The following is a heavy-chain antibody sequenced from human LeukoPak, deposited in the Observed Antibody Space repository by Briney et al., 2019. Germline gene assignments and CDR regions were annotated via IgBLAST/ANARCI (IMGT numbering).Heavy chain of an antibody. J-gene: IGHJ4*02. CDR2: ISSSGSTI. D-gene: IGHD1-26*01. CDR3: ARDKSELLPVCDY. Sequence: SGGSLRLSCAASGFTFSDYYMSWIRQAPGKGLEWVSYISSSGSTIYYADSVKGRFTISRDNAKNSLYLQMNSVRAEDTAVYYCARDKSELLPVCDYWGQGTLVTVSS. V-gene: IGHV3-11*01. CDR1: GFTFSDYY.